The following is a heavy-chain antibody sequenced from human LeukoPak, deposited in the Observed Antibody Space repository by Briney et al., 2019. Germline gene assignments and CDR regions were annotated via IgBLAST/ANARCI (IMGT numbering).Heavy chain of an antibody. CDR2: IYTSGST. V-gene: IGHV4-4*07. CDR3: ARVRGTGYSYYFDY. J-gene: IGHJ4*02. D-gene: IGHD3/OR15-3a*01. CDR1: GGSIGSYY. Sequence: PSETLSLTCTVSGGSIGSYYWSWIRQPAGKGLEWIGRIYTSGSTNYNPSLKSRVTMSADTSKNQFSLKLSSVTAADTAVYYCARVRGTGYSYYFDYWGQGTLVTVSS.